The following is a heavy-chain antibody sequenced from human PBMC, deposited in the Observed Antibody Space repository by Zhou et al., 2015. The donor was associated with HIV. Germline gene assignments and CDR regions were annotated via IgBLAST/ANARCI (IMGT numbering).Heavy chain of an antibody. CDR3: ARGYCSGGSCYSLIYYYYYGMDV. V-gene: IGHV1-69*02. CDR2: IIPILGIA. J-gene: IGHJ6*02. Sequence: QVQLVQSGAEVKKPGSSVKVSCKASGGTFSSYTISWVRQAPGQGLEWMGRIIPILGIANYAQKFQGRVTITADKSTSTAYMELSSLRSEDTAVYYCARGYCSGGSCYSLIYYYYYGMDVWGQGP. D-gene: IGHD2-15*01. CDR1: GGTFSSYT.